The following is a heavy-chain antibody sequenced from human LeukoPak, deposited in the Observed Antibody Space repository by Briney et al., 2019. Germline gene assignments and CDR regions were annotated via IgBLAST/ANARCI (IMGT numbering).Heavy chain of an antibody. CDR1: GFIFSNAW. CDR3: AKTVTTTYYHYYGMDV. CDR2: ISGSGGST. V-gene: IGHV3-23*01. Sequence: GGSLRLSCAASGFIFSNAWMSWVRQAPGKGLEWVSAISGSGGSTYYGDSVKGRFTISRDNSKNTLYVQMNRLRAEDTAVYYCAKTVTTTYYHYYGMDVWGHGTTVTVSS. J-gene: IGHJ6*02. D-gene: IGHD4-11*01.